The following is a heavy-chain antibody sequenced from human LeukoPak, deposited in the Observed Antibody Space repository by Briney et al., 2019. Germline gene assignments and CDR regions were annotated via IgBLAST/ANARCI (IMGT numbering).Heavy chain of an antibody. D-gene: IGHD2-15*01. Sequence: GASVKVSCKVSGYTLTELSMHWVRQAPGKGLEWMGGFDPEDGETIYAQKFQGRVTMTEDTSTDTAYMELSSLRSEDTAVYYCATAGSKDQYYSSNSGMDVWGQGTTVTVS. CDR1: GYTLTELS. V-gene: IGHV1-24*01. CDR3: ATAGSKDQYYSSNSGMDV. CDR2: FDPEDGET. J-gene: IGHJ6*02.